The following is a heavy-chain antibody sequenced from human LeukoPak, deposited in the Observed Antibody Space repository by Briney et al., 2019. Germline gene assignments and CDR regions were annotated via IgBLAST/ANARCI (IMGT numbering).Heavy chain of an antibody. CDR3: ARQVGRGTQVYYMDV. CDR2: ICYGGIT. CDR1: SVCISGGGYC. J-gene: IGHJ6*03. Sequence: PSETLSLTCAVSSVCISGGGYCWNWIRQPPGKGLEWIGYICYGGITYYNPSLKSRLTMSLDTSNNQFSLHLSSVAAADTAVYYCARQVGRGTQVYYMDVWGKGTTVTVSS. D-gene: IGHD3-16*01. V-gene: IGHV4-30-4*07.